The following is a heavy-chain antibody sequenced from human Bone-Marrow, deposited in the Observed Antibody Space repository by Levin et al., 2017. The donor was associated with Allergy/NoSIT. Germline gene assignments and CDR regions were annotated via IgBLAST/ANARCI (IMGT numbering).Heavy chain of an antibody. CDR1: GFSLSTGGVG. J-gene: IGHJ4*02. V-gene: IGHV2-5*01. D-gene: IGHD3-3*01. Sequence: SGPTLVKPTQTLTLTCTFSGFSLSTGGVGVGWIRQPPGKALDWLTHVYWNDVKKYSPSLKSRLTITKDTSKNQVVLTMANMDPVDTATYYCARLNALSGVYYFDYWAREPWSPSPQ. CDR2: VYWNDVK. CDR3: ARLNALSGVYYFDY.